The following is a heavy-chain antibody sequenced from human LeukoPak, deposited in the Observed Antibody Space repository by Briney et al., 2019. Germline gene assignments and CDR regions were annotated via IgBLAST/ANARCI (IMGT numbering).Heavy chain of an antibody. Sequence: SETLSLTCAVYGGSFSGYYWSWIRQPPGKGLEWIGEINHSGSTNYNPSLKSRVTISVDTSKNQFSLKLSSVTAADTAVYYCAPRSGWYGGWFDPWGQGTLVTVSS. CDR1: GGSFSGYY. CDR3: APRSGWYGGWFDP. CDR2: INHSGST. J-gene: IGHJ5*02. V-gene: IGHV4-34*01. D-gene: IGHD6-19*01.